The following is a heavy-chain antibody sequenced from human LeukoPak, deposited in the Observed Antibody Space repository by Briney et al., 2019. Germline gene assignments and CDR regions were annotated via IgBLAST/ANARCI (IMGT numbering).Heavy chain of an antibody. D-gene: IGHD5-24*01. J-gene: IGHJ4*02. CDR3: ARDIGGTVEVATMNY. CDR2: IYRGDAT. CDR1: GFTGSSHY. V-gene: IGHV3-66*01. Sequence: GGSLRLSCVASGFTGSSHYMSGVRQAPGKGLEWVSVIYRGDATYYADSVKGRFTISRDNSRNTVYLQMNSLRVEDTAVYYCARDIGGTVEVATMNYWGRGTLVTVSS.